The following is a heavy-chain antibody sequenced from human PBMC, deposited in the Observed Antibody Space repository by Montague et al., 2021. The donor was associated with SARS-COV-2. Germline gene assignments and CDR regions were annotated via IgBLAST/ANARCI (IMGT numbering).Heavy chain of an antibody. D-gene: IGHD3-9*01. CDR3: ARHLLPDTGSLSGFYFAF. Sequence: SETLSLTCTVSGDSISSSCYYWGWIRQPPGQGLVWIATNYYSGNYYSSLSLKTRVTISVDTSKSQFSLKLNAVTAADTAVYDCARHLLPDTGSLSGFYFAFWGQGALVTVSS. V-gene: IGHV4-39*01. CDR2: NYYSGNY. CDR1: GDSISSSCYY. J-gene: IGHJ4*02.